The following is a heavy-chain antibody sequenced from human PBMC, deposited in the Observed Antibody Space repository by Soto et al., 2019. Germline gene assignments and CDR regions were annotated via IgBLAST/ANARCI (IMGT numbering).Heavy chain of an antibody. CDR3: ARVKGEKGMVYAIHLPGKNQPKPPIFAFDI. Sequence: KASETLSLTCAVYGGSFSGYYWSWIRQPPGKGLEWIGEINHSGSTNYNPSLKSRVTISVDTSKNQFSLKLSSVAAADTAVYYCARVKGEKGMVYAIHLPGKNQPKPPIFAFDIWGQGTMVTVSS. V-gene: IGHV4-34*01. D-gene: IGHD2-8*01. CDR2: INHSGST. J-gene: IGHJ3*02. CDR1: GGSFSGYY.